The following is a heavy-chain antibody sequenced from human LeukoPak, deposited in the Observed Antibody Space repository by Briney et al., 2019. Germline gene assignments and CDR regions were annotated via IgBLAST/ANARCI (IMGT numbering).Heavy chain of an antibody. CDR1: EYTFTDYF. V-gene: IGHV1-2*02. Sequence: ASVKVSCKASEYTFTDYFVHWVRQAPGQGLEWMGWINPNSGGTNFAQKFQGRVTLTRDTSISSAYMELSRVRSDDTAVYYCAAARLTGYHFAIYWGQGTLVTVSS. J-gene: IGHJ4*02. CDR3: AAARLTGYHFAIY. D-gene: IGHD3-9*01. CDR2: INPNSGGT.